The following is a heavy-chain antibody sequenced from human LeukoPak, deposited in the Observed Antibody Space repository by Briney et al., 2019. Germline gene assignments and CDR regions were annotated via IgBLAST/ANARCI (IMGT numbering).Heavy chain of an antibody. Sequence: PGGSLRLSCAASGLTFSSYWMSWVRQAPGKGLEWVANIKQDGSEKYYVDSVKGRFTISRDNAKNSLYLQMNSLRAEDTAVYYCARVTTLYDSSSWTALDAFDIWGQGTMVTVSS. D-gene: IGHD6-13*01. J-gene: IGHJ3*02. CDR1: GLTFSSYW. CDR3: ARVTTLYDSSSWTALDAFDI. CDR2: IKQDGSEK. V-gene: IGHV3-7*03.